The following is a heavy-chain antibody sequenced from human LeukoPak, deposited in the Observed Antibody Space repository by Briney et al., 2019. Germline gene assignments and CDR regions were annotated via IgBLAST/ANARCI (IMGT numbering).Heavy chain of an antibody. CDR1: GGSIINYY. J-gene: IGHJ4*02. Sequence: SETLSLTCTVSGGSIINYYWSWIRQPPGKGLEWIGYIYYSGSTNYNPSLKSRVTISVDTSKNQFSLKLSSVTAADTAVYYCARASGRDGYNLFDYWGQGTLVTVSS. CDR3: ARASGRDGYNLFDY. CDR2: IYYSGST. V-gene: IGHV4-59*01. D-gene: IGHD5-24*01.